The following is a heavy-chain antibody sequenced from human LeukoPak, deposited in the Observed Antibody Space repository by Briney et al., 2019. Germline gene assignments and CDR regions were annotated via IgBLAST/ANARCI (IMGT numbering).Heavy chain of an antibody. D-gene: IGHD2/OR15-2a*01. J-gene: IGHJ4*02. Sequence: GESLKISCKGSGYIFTIYWSGGVRPMPGKGLEGMGIIYPGDSDTRYSPSFQGQVTISADKSISTAYLQWSSLKASDTAMYYCARHEGPSVFSSLDYWGQGTLVTVSS. CDR2: IYPGDSDT. CDR1: GYIFTIYW. V-gene: IGHV5-51*01. CDR3: ARHEGPSVFSSLDY.